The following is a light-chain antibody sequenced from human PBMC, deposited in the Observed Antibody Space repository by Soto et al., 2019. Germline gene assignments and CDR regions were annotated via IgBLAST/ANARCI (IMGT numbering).Light chain of an antibody. CDR2: DAS. Sequence: ELTQSPGTLSVSPGERATLSCRASQSVSSRYVAWYQQRPGQAPRLLIYDASSRATGIPDRFSGSGSGTDFTLTISRLEPEDFAVYFCHQYRYSPRTFGQGTKVDI. CDR1: QSVSSRY. J-gene: IGKJ1*01. CDR3: HQYRYSPRT. V-gene: IGKV3-20*01.